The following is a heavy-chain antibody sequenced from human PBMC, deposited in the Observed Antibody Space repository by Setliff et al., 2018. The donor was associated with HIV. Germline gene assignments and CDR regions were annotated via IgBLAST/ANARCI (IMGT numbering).Heavy chain of an antibody. V-gene: IGHV3-23*01. CDR3: AKGQDGLRYNWFDP. CDR1: GFTLSTYA. J-gene: IGHJ5*02. CDR2: IFGSADNT. Sequence: GGSLRLSCSASGFTLSTYAMSWVRQAPGKGLEWVSAIFGSADNTHYADSVKGRFTISRDISKNTLYLQMNSLRAEDTAVYFCAKGQDGLRYNWFDPWGQGTLVTVS.